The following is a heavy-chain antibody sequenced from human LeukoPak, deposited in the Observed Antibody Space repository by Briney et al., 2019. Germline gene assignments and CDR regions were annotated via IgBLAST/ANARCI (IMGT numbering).Heavy chain of an antibody. V-gene: IGHV3-53*01. CDR2: IYSGGST. J-gene: IGHJ4*02. CDR1: GFTISSNY. CDR3: AKDQAVDDFWY. Sequence: GGSLRLSCAASGFTISSNYMSWVRQAPGKGLEGVSVIYSGGSTYYADSVKGRFTISRDNSKNTLYLQMNSLRAEDTAVYYCAKDQAVDDFWYWGQGTLVTVSS. D-gene: IGHD3-3*01.